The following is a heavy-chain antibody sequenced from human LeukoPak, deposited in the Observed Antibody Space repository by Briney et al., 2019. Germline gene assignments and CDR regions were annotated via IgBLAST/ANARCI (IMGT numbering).Heavy chain of an antibody. CDR2: IYPGDSDT. D-gene: IGHD5-24*01. CDR1: GYSFTSYW. V-gene: IGHV5-51*01. J-gene: IGHJ3*02. CDR3: ARAPLKDGYNCGAFDI. Sequence: PGESLKISCKGSGYSFTSYWIGWVRQMPGKGLEWMGIIYPGDSDTRYSPSFQGQVTISADKSISTAYLQWSSLKASDTAMYYCARAPLKDGYNCGAFDIWGQGTMVTVSS.